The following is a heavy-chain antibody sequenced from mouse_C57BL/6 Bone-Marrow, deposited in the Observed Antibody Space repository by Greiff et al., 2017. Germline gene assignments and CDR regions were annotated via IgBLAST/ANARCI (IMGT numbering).Heavy chain of an antibody. Sequence: VQLQQPGAELVKPGASVKLSCKASGYTFTSYWMQWVKQRPGQGLEWIGEIDPSDSYTNYNQKFKGKATLTVDTSSSTAYMQLSSLTSEDSAVYYCASDGITTVVATDWYFDFGGTGTTVTVSS. CDR2: IDPSDSYT. CDR1: GYTFTSYW. CDR3: ASDGITTVVATDWYFDF. V-gene: IGHV1-50*01. D-gene: IGHD1-1*01. J-gene: IGHJ1*03.